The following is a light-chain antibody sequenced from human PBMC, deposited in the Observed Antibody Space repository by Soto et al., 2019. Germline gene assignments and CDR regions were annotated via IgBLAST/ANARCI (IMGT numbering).Light chain of an antibody. Sequence: EIVMTQSPATLSVSPGERATLSCRASQSVSSKLAWYQQKAGRAPRLLICGASTRATGIPARFSGSGSGTEFILTISSLQSEDFAVYYCQQYNDWPLTFGGGTKVEIK. J-gene: IGKJ4*01. CDR2: GAS. CDR3: QQYNDWPLT. CDR1: QSVSSK. V-gene: IGKV3-15*01.